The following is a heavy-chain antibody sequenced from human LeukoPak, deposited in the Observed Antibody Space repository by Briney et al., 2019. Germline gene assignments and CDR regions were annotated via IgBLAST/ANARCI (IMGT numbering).Heavy chain of an antibody. D-gene: IGHD2-15*01. CDR2: ISYDGSNK. CDR1: GFTFSSYG. V-gene: IGHV3-30*19. CDR3: ARDSPVVY. Sequence: GGSLRLSCAASGFTFSSYGMHWVLQALGKGLEWVAVISYDGSNKYYADSVKGRFTISRDNSKNTLYLQMNSLRAEDTAVYYCARDSPVVYWGQGTLVTVSS. J-gene: IGHJ4*02.